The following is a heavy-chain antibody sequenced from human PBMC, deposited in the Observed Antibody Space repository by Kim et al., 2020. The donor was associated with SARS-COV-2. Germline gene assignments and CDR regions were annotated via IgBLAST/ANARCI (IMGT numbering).Heavy chain of an antibody. D-gene: IGHD3-10*01. CDR2: IYYSGST. V-gene: IGHV4-39*01. Sequence: SETLSLTCTVSGGSISSSSYYWGWIRQPPGKGLEWIGSIYYSGSTYYNPSLKSRVTISVDTSKNQFSLKLSSVTAADTAVYYCARVTGFGELSVGLDYWGQGTLVTVSS. CDR1: GGSISSSSYY. J-gene: IGHJ4*02. CDR3: ARVTGFGELSVGLDY.